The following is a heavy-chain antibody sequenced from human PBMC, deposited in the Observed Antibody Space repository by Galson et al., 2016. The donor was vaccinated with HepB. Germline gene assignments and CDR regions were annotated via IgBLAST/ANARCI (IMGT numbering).Heavy chain of an antibody. J-gene: IGHJ5*02. CDR1: GFTFSSYA. V-gene: IGHV3-23*01. CDR3: ASERTRLEFDP. D-gene: IGHD1-14*01. Sequence: SLRLSCAASGFTFSSYAMTWVRQAPGKGLEWVSAIGGSGGSTYYADSVKGRFTISRDNSKDTLYLQMKSLRAEDTAIYYCASERTRLEFDPWGQGTLVTVSS. CDR2: IGGSGGST.